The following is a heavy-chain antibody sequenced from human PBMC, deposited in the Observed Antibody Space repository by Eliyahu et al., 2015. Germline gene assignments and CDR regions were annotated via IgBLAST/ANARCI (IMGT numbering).Heavy chain of an antibody. J-gene: IGHJ4*02. CDR1: GFTFSSYG. CDR3: ARREQQLGVDY. V-gene: IGHV3-33*01. CDR2: IWYDGSNK. Sequence: VQLVESGGGVVQPGRSLRLSCAASGFTFSSYGMHWVRQAPGKGLEWVAVIWYDGSNKYYADSVKGRFTISRDNSKNTLYLQMNSLRAEDTAVYYCARREQQLGVDYWGQGTLVTVSS. D-gene: IGHD6-13*01.